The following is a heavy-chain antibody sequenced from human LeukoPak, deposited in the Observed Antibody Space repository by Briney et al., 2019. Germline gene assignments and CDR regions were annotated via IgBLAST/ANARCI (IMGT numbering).Heavy chain of an antibody. CDR1: GFIVSSNY. Sequence: RGSLRLSCAASGFIVSSNYMSRVRQAPGKGLEWVSVIYSGGSTYYADSVKGRFTISRDNSKNTLYLQMNSLRAEDTAVYYCARDCSSTSCRGGFDPWGQGTLVTVSS. J-gene: IGHJ5*02. D-gene: IGHD2-2*01. V-gene: IGHV3-66*02. CDR3: ARDCSSTSCRGGFDP. CDR2: IYSGGST.